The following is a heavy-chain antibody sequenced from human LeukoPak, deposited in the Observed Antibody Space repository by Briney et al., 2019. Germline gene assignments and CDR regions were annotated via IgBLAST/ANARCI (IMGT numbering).Heavy chain of an antibody. CDR1: GFTFSSDS. D-gene: IGHD2-15*01. CDR3: ARGRGPESSCPDY. CDR2: ISSSSSYI. J-gene: IGHJ4*02. V-gene: IGHV3-21*01. Sequence: AGSLRPSCAASGFTFSSDSMNWVGQAPGKGLYCVLSISSSSSYIYYADSVKGRFTISRDNAKTSLYLQMNSLRAEDTAVYYCARGRGPESSCPDYWGQGTLVTVSS.